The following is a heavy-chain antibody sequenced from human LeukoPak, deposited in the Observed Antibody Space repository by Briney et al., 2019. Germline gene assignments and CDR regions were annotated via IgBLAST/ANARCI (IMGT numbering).Heavy chain of an antibody. CDR1: GFTFSSYE. D-gene: IGHD4-17*01. J-gene: IGHJ4*02. CDR2: ISYDESNT. CDR3: ARDGDGDYVFSYYFDY. Sequence: GGSLRLSCAASGFTFSSYEMHWVRQVPGKGLEWVALISYDESNTFYADSVKGRFTISRDNSKNTLYLQMNSLRVEDTAVYYCARDGDGDYVFSYYFDYWGQGTLVTVSS. V-gene: IGHV3-30*04.